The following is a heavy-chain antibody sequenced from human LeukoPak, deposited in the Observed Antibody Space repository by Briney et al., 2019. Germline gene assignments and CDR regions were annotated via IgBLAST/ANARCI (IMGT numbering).Heavy chain of an antibody. V-gene: IGHV3-48*01. D-gene: IGHD6-13*01. J-gene: IGHJ4*02. CDR3: AKDPTESYSSSWYGFDY. CDR2: ISSSGSTI. Sequence: PGGSLRLSCAASGFIFSSHGMNWVRQAPGKGLEWVSYISSSGSTIYYADSVKGRFTISRDNSKNTLYLQMNSLRAEDTAVYYCAKDPTESYSSSWYGFDYWGQGTLVTVSS. CDR1: GFIFSSHG.